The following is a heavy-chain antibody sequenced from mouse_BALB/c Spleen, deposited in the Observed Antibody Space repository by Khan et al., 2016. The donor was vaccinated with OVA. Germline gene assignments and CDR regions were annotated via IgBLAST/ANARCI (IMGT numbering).Heavy chain of an antibody. Sequence: LKQSGPELVKPGALVKISCKASGYTFTSYDINWVIQRPGQGLEWIGWISPGDDSTKYNEKFKDKATLTADKSSSTAYLQLSSLPSDNSAVEFGAREGLRGVAMDYWGQGTSVTVSS. CDR3: AREGLRGVAMDY. V-gene: IGHV1S33*01. CDR1: GYTFTSYD. CDR2: ISPGDDST. D-gene: IGHD2-4*01. J-gene: IGHJ4*01.